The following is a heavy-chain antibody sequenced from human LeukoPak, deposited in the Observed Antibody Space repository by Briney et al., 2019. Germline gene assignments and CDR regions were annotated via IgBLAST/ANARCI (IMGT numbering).Heavy chain of an antibody. V-gene: IGHV1-69*13. D-gene: IGHD3-22*01. Sequence: ASVKVSCKASGYTFTSYAISWVRQAPGQGLEWMGGIIPIFGTANYAQKFQGRVTITADESTSTAYMELSSLRSEDTAVYYCARGGNYYDSSGYYLSGNYWGQGTLVTVSS. J-gene: IGHJ4*02. CDR1: GYTFTSYA. CDR2: IIPIFGTA. CDR3: ARGGNYYDSSGYYLSGNY.